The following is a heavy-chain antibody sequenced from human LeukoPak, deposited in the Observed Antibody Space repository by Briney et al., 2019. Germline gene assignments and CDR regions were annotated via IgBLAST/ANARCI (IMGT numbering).Heavy chain of an antibody. CDR3: ARDSYYDFWSGYYTLTFDY. D-gene: IGHD3-3*01. J-gene: IGHJ4*02. Sequence: GGSVKLSCKASGYTFTSYYMHWVRQAPGQGLEWMGIINPSGGSTSYAHKVQGKVTMTRDTSTSTVYMELSSLRSEDTAVYYCARDSYYDFWSGYYTLTFDYWGQGTLVTVSS. CDR1: GYTFTSYY. V-gene: IGHV1-46*01. CDR2: INPSGGST.